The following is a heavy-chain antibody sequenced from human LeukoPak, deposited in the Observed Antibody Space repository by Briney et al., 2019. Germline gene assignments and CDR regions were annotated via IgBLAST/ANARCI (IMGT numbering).Heavy chain of an antibody. CDR3: ARDLGGVPAAIRPFDY. J-gene: IGHJ4*02. CDR1: GFTFSSYS. Sequence: GGSLRLSCAASGFTFSSYSMNWVRQAPGKGLEWVSSISSSSSYIYYADSVKGRFTISRDNAKNSLYLQMNSLTAEDTAVYYCARDLGGVPAAIRPFDYWGQGTLVTVSS. V-gene: IGHV3-21*01. D-gene: IGHD2-2*02. CDR2: ISSSSSYI.